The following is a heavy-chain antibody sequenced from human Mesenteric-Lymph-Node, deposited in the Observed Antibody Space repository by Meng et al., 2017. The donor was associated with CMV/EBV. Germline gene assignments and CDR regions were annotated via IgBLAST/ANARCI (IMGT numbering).Heavy chain of an antibody. V-gene: IGHV3-23*01. D-gene: IGHD1-26*01. Sequence: SSNSMSWARQGPGKGLAWVAAIRGSGGSTYYAGSVKGRFTISRDNSKNTLYLQMNSLRAEDTAVYYCAKVPTSGSYHIGRSGYFDYWGQGTLVTVSS. J-gene: IGHJ4*02. CDR1: SSNS. CDR3: AKVPTSGSYHIGRSGYFDY. CDR2: IRGSGGST.